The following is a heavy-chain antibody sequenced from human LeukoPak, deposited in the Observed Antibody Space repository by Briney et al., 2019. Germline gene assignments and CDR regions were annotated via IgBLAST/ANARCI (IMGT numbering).Heavy chain of an antibody. CDR2: INGDGSST. J-gene: IGHJ4*02. Sequence: GGSLRLSCAASGFTFSSYWMHWVRQAPGKGLVWVSHINGDGSSTTYADSVKGRFTISRDNAKNTLYLQMNSLRAEDTAVYYCARDEIYYDILTGYRHFDYWGQGTLVTVFS. D-gene: IGHD3-9*01. CDR1: GFTFSSYW. CDR3: ARDEIYYDILTGYRHFDY. V-gene: IGHV3-74*01.